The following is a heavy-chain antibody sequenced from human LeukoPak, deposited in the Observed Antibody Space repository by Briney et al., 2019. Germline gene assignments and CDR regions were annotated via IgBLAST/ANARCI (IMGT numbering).Heavy chain of an antibody. Sequence: SVKVSCKASGGTFSSYAISWVRQAPGQGLEWMGGIIPIFGTANYAQKFQGRVTITADETTSTAYMELSSLRSEDTAVYYCATLGYCSGGSCYTVDYWGQGTLVTVSS. V-gene: IGHV1-69*13. CDR3: ATLGYCSGGSCYTVDY. CDR2: IIPIFGTA. J-gene: IGHJ4*02. D-gene: IGHD2-15*01. CDR1: GGTFSSYA.